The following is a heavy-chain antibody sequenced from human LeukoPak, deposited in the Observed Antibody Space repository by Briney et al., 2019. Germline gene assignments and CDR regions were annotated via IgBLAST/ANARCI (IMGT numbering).Heavy chain of an antibody. D-gene: IGHD3-22*01. CDR3: ARPSLYYYDSSGYYYRWDY. V-gene: IGHV1-69*13. CDR2: IIPIFGTA. J-gene: IGHJ4*02. CDR1: GGTFSSYA. Sequence: SVKVSCKASGGTFSSYAISWVRQAPGQGLEWKGGIIPIFGTANYAQKSQGRVTITADESTSTAYMELSSLRSEDTAVYYCARPSLYYYDSSGYYYRWDYWGQGTLVTVSS.